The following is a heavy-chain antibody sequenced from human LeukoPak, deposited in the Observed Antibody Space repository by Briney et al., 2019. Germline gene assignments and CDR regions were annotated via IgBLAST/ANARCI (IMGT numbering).Heavy chain of an antibody. CDR2: ISSRSATI. CDR1: GFTFSSHS. V-gene: IGHV3-48*01. D-gene: IGHD3-22*01. J-gene: IGHJ4*02. Sequence: QPGGSLRLSCAASGFTFSSHSMNWVRQAPGKGLEWVSYISSRSATIYYADSVKGRFTISRDNAKNSLYLQMNSLRAEDTAVYYCARDIYYYDSSGYYFPGGSDYWGQGTLVTVSS. CDR3: ARDIYYYDSSGYYFPGGSDY.